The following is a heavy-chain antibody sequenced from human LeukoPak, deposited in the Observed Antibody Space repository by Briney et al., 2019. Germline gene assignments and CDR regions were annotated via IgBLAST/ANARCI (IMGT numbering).Heavy chain of an antibody. CDR2: ISYDGSNK. D-gene: IGHD5-18*01. CDR1: GFTFSSYG. Sequence: PGRSLRLSCAASGFTFSSYGMHWVRQAPGKGLEWVAVISYDGSNKYYADSVKGRFTISRDNSKNTLYLQMNSLRAEDTAVYYCAKEGEAGYSYGYYDYWGQGTLVTVSS. J-gene: IGHJ4*02. V-gene: IGHV3-30*18. CDR3: AKEGEAGYSYGYYDY.